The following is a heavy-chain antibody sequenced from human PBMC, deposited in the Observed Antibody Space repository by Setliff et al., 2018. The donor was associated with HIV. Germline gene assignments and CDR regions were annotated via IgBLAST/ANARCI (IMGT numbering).Heavy chain of an antibody. J-gene: IGHJ2*01. CDR1: GGSISNSNYY. CDR2: IYYIGTT. V-gene: IGHV4-39*02. Sequence: SETLSLTCTVSGGSISNSNYYWGWIRQHPGKGLEWVGSIYYIGTTYYNPSLKSRVTISIDTSKNDFSLKLTSVTAADTAMYYCARLASTRDWYFDLWGRGTLVTVSS. CDR3: ARLASTRDWYFDL.